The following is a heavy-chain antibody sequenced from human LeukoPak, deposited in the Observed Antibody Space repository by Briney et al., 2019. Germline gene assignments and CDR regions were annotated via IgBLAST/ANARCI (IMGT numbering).Heavy chain of an antibody. Sequence: ASVKVSCKASGYTFTSYAMHWVRQAPGQRLEWMGWINAGNGNTKYSQKFQGRVTITRDTSASTAYMERSSLRSEDTAVYYCARDSARRYSSGWRYWGQGTLVTVSS. V-gene: IGHV1-3*01. D-gene: IGHD6-19*01. CDR2: INAGNGNT. J-gene: IGHJ4*02. CDR3: ARDSARRYSSGWRY. CDR1: GYTFTSYA.